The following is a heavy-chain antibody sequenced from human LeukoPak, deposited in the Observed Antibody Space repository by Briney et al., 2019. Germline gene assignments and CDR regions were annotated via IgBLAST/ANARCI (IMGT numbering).Heavy chain of an antibody. CDR3: ARHGVRHVLAWYFPL. CDR2: ISSSGFTI. D-gene: IGHD3-16*01. Sequence: KSGGSLRLSCAASGFTFSDYFMSWIRQAPGKGLEWVSCISSSGFTIYYGDSVKGRFTISRDNADNSLFLQMNSLRVEDTAVYYCARHGVRHVLAWYFPLWGRGTLVAVSS. J-gene: IGHJ2*01. CDR1: GFTFSDYF. V-gene: IGHV3-11*01.